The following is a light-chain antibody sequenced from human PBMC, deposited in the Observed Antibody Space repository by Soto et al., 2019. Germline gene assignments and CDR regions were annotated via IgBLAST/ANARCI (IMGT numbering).Light chain of an antibody. V-gene: IGKV1-5*01. CDR2: DAS. CDR3: QQRSNWPLT. Sequence: DIQMTQSPSTLSASVGDRVTITCRASQSISSWLAWYQQKPGKAPKLLIYDASSLVSGVPSRVSGSGSGTDYTLTTSSLEPEDFAVYYCQQRSNWPLTFXGGTKVDIK. CDR1: QSISSW. J-gene: IGKJ4*01.